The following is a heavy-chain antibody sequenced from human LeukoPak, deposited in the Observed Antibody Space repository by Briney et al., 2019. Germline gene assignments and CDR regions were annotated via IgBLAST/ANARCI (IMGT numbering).Heavy chain of an antibody. CDR2: INWNGGST. CDR1: GFTFDDYG. D-gene: IGHD6-13*01. CDR3: ARADSSSWFYYYYYYMDV. J-gene: IGHJ6*03. V-gene: IGHV3-20*04. Sequence: PGGSLRLSCAASGFTFDDYGMSWVRQAPGKGLEWVSGINWNGGSTGYADSVKGRFTISRDNAKNSLYLQMNSLRAEDTALYYCARADSSSWFYYYYYYMDVWGKGTTVTVSS.